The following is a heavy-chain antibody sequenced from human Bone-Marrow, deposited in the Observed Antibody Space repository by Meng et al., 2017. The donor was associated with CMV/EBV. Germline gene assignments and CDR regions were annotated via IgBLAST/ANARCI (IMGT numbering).Heavy chain of an antibody. D-gene: IGHD4-11*01. CDR1: GFTFSSYS. V-gene: IGHV3-48*04. J-gene: IGHJ6*02. CDR2: ISSSSSTI. Sequence: GGTLRFSCAASGFTFSSYSMNWVRQAPGKGLEWVSYISSSSSTIYYADSVKGRFTISRDNAKNSLYLQMNSLRAEDTAVYYCARAPESNTGPSTLGMDVWGQGTTVTVSS. CDR3: ARAPESNTGPSTLGMDV.